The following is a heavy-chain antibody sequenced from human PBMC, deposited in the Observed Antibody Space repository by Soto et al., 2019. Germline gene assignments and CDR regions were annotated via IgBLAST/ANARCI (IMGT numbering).Heavy chain of an antibody. CDR3: ATSRISIAVAGETEYYFDY. D-gene: IGHD6-19*01. Sequence: ASVKVSCKASGYIFTGYYMHWVRQAPGQGLEWMGWTNPNSGDTNYTQKFQGWVTMTRDTSISTAYMELSGLRSDDTAVYYCATSRISIAVAGETEYYFDYWGQGTPVTVSS. J-gene: IGHJ4*02. CDR1: GYIFTGYY. CDR2: TNPNSGDT. V-gene: IGHV1-2*04.